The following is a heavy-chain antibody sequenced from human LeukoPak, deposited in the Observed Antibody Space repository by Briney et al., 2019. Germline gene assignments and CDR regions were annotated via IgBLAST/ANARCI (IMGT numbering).Heavy chain of an antibody. J-gene: IGHJ4*02. D-gene: IGHD1-26*01. CDR1: GFTFSNAR. Sequence: PGGSLRLSCAASGFTFSNARMNWVRQALGKGLEWVGRIKTKTDDGATDYSAPVKARFTISRDDSKTTLYLQMNGLKTEDTAIYYCTTYVGATAYWGQGTLVTVSS. CDR3: TTYVGATAY. CDR2: IKTKTDDGAT. V-gene: IGHV3-15*01.